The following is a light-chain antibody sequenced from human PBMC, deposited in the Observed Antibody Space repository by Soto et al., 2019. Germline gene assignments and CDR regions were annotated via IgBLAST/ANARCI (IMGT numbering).Light chain of an antibody. Sequence: DIQLTQSPSFLSASVGDRVTITCRASQGIYSHLAWYQQKPGKAPKLLIYAASTLQSGVPSRFSGSRSGTDFTLTVSSLQPDDCATYYCQHHNSYPLTFGGGTKVESK. J-gene: IGKJ4*01. CDR1: QGIYSH. V-gene: IGKV1-9*01. CDR3: QHHNSYPLT. CDR2: AAS.